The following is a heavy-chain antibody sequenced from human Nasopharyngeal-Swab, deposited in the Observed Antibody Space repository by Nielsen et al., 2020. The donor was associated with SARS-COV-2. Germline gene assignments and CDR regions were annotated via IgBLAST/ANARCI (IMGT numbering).Heavy chain of an antibody. D-gene: IGHD3-22*01. CDR2: ISNSGGST. J-gene: IGHJ4*02. Sequence: GESLKISCADSGFTFSFYGMSWVRQAPGKGLEWVSHISNSGGSTYYADSVKGRFTISRDNSKNTLYLQMNSLRAEDTAVYYCARYDDYYDSSGYAYWGQGTLVTVSS. CDR3: ARYDDYYDSSGYAY. V-gene: IGHV3-23*01. CDR1: GFTFSFYG.